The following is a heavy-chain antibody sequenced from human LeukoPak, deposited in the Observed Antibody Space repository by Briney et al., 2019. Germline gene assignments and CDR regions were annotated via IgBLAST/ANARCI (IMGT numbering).Heavy chain of an antibody. CDR1: GGSFSAYY. D-gene: IGHD3-22*01. Sequence: SETLSLTCAVYGGSFSAYYWSWIRQPPGKGLEWIGEINHSGSTYYSPSLKSRVTISVDTSKNQFSLKLSSVTAADTAVYYCARSGNDSSGYKRGKYYYYMDVWGKGTTVTVSS. V-gene: IGHV4-34*01. CDR3: ARSGNDSSGYKRGKYYYYMDV. J-gene: IGHJ6*03. CDR2: INHSGST.